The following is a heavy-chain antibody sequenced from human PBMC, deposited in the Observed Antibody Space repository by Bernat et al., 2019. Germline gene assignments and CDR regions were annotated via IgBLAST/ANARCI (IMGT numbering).Heavy chain of an antibody. CDR2: INAGNGNT. J-gene: IGHJ4*02. CDR3: ARDRRYYDFWSGFDY. V-gene: IGHV1-3*01. D-gene: IGHD3-3*01. Sequence: QVQLVQSGAEVKKPGASVKVSCKASGYTFTSYAMHWVRQAPGQRLEWMGWINAGNGNTKYSQKFQGRVTITRDTSASTAYMELSSLRSEDTAVYYCARDRRYYDFWSGFDYRGQGTLVTVSS. CDR1: GYTFTSYA.